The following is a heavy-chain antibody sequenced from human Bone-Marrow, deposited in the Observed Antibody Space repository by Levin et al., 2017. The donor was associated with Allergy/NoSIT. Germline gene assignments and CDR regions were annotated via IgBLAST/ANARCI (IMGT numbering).Heavy chain of an antibody. CDR1: GFNFRDYY. V-gene: IGHV5-51*06. Sequence: GGSLRLSCKGSGFNFRDYYIAWVRQMPGKGLEWMGIIYPGDSDTKYSPSFQGQFTISADKSVSTAYLQWGSLKASDTAMYYCARLAEGGYTSALVYWGQGTLVTVSS. J-gene: IGHJ4*02. CDR2: IYPGDSDT. D-gene: IGHD2-8*01. CDR3: ARLAEGGYTSALVY.